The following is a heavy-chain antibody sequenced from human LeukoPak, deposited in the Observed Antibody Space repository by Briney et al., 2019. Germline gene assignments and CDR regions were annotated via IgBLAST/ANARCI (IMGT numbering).Heavy chain of an antibody. V-gene: IGHV3-33*06. CDR3: AKSRSGSANWALQIFDN. CDR1: GFTFSSYG. D-gene: IGHD1-1*01. CDR2: IWYDGIKE. J-gene: IGHJ4*02. Sequence: GRSLRLSCAASGFTFSSYGMHWVRQAPGKGLEWVAVIWYDGIKEYYADSVKGRFTISRDNSKNSLFVQMNSLRAEDTAVYFCAKSRSGSANWALQIFDNWGQGTLVTVSS.